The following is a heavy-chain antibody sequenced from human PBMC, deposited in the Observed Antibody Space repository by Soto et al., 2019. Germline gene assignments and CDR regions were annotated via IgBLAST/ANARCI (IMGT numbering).Heavy chain of an antibody. Sequence: LRLSCAASGFTFRDYYMSWIRQAPGKGLEWVSYISSTGSYAKYADSVKGRFTISRDNAKNSLYLQMNSLRAEDTAVYYCARDSSITPRPLDYWGQGTPVTVSS. D-gene: IGHD6-6*01. CDR3: ARDSSITPRPLDY. J-gene: IGHJ4*02. CDR2: ISSTGSYA. CDR1: GFTFRDYY. V-gene: IGHV3-11*06.